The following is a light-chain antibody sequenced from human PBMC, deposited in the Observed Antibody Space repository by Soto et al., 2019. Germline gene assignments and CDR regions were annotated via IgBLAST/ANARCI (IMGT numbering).Light chain of an antibody. CDR1: QDITDN. J-gene: IGKJ5*01. V-gene: IGKV1-33*01. Sequence: DIHLTQAPSSLSGSVGDRVTMTCQASQDITDNLNWYQHKEGEAPELLIYDASNLETGVSSRFSGRRSGTEFSLTINNLQPQDVATYYCQQFQSLPMTFGQGTRLEIK. CDR2: DAS. CDR3: QQFQSLPMT.